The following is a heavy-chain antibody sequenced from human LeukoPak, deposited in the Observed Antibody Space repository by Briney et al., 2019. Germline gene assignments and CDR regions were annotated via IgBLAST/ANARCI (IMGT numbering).Heavy chain of an antibody. CDR1: GYNFNDYY. CDR3: ARMGDSGSYGFDI. CDR2: INPGSGVT. Sequence: ASVKVSCRASGYNFNDYYLHWLRQAPGQGLEWMAWINPGSGVTQYAQKFQGWVTMARDMSISTAYIELTRLTPDDTALYYCARMGDSGSYGFDIWGQGTMGTVSS. V-gene: IGHV1-2*04. D-gene: IGHD3-10*01. J-gene: IGHJ3*02.